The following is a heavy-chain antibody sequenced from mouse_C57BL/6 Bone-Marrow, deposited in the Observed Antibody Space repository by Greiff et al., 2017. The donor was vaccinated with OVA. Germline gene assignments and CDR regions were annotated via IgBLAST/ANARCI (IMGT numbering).Heavy chain of an antibody. CDR3: ARSNYGFSYWYFDV. J-gene: IGHJ1*03. D-gene: IGHD1-1*01. CDR1: GYTFTSYW. V-gene: IGHV1-69*01. CDR2: IDPSDSYT. Sequence: QVQLQQPGAELVMPGASVKLSCKASGYTFTSYWMHWVKQRPGQGLEWIGEIDPSDSYTNYNQKFKGKSTLTVDKSSSTAYMQLSSLTSEDSAVYYCARSNYGFSYWYFDVWGTGTTVTVSS.